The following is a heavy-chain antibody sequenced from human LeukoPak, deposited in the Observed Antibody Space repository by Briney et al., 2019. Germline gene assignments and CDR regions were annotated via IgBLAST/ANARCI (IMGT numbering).Heavy chain of an antibody. D-gene: IGHD5-24*01. CDR1: GFTFSSYA. J-gene: IGHJ4*02. CDR2: ISYDGSNK. CDR3: ARKSRDGYNYDSSGFFDY. V-gene: IGHV3-30-3*01. Sequence: PGGSLRLSWAASGFTFSSYAMHWVRQAPGKGLEWVAVISYDGSNKYYADSVKGRFTISRDNSKNTLYLQMNSLRAEDTAVYYCARKSRDGYNYDSSGFFDYWGQGTLVTVSS.